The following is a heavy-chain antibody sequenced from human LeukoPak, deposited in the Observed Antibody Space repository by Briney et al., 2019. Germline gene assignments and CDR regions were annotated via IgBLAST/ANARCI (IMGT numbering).Heavy chain of an antibody. V-gene: IGHV3-23*01. CDR1: GFTFSSYA. D-gene: IGHD2-2*01. CDR3: AKGVSSLVPATRVPDY. J-gene: IGHJ4*02. CDR2: IGAGSGST. Sequence: QAGGSLRLSCAASGFTFSSYAMNWVRQAPGKGLEWVSTIGAGSGSTYYADSVKGRFTISRDNSKNTLYLQMNSLRAEDTAVYYCAKGVSSLVPATRVPDYWGQGTLVTVSS.